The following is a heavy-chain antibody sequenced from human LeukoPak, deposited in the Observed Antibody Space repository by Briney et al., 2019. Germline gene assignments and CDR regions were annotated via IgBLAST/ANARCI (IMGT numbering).Heavy chain of an antibody. CDR1: GFTFEDFY. CDR3: VRARFTTFVYY. Sequence: PGGALRLSCAASGFTFEDFYMSWVRQAPGKGLEWVSYINHLGSQTDYADSVKGRFTISRDNARNSLSLQMNNLRVEDTAVYFCVRARFTTFVYYWGQGTLVTVSS. V-gene: IGHV3-11*05. CDR2: INHLGSQT. J-gene: IGHJ4*02. D-gene: IGHD3-3*01.